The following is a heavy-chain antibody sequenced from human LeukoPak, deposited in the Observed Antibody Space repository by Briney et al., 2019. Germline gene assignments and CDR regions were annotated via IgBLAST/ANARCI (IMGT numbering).Heavy chain of an antibody. D-gene: IGHD3/OR15-3a*01. CDR3: AKRGVVIRVILVGFHKAAYYFES. Sequence: GGSLRLSCAVSGITLSNYGMSWVRQAPGKGLEWVAGISDSGGSTNYADSVKGRFTISRDKPKNTLYLQMNSLRAEDTAVYFCAKRGVVIRVILVGFHKAAYYFESWGQGALVTVSS. V-gene: IGHV3-23*01. J-gene: IGHJ4*02. CDR2: ISDSGGST. CDR1: GITLSNYG.